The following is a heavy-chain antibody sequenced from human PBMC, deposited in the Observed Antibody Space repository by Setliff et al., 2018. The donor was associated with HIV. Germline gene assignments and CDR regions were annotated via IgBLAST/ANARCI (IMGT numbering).Heavy chain of an antibody. CDR2: ISQSGDRI. J-gene: IGHJ4*02. CDR1: GFTFNNNA. Sequence: GGSLRLSCAASGFTFNNNAMSWVRQAPGKGLEWVSGISQSGDRIYYADSVRGRFTISRDNSKNTLFLQMNSLTAEDTAVYYCAKGCGGAGFCYYADYWGQGTVVTVSS. D-gene: IGHD2-21*01. CDR3: AKGCGGAGFCYYADY. V-gene: IGHV3-23*01.